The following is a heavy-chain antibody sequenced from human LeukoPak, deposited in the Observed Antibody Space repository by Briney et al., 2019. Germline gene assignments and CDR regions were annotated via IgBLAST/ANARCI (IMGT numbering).Heavy chain of an antibody. V-gene: IGHV3-30*02. CDR3: AKDRLLYDILTGFHY. J-gene: IGHJ4*02. CDR2: IRYDGSNK. D-gene: IGHD3-9*01. Sequence: PGTSLRLSCAASGFTFSSYAIHWVRQAPGKGLEWVAFIRYDGSNKYYADSVKGRFTISRDNSKNTLYLQMNSLRAEDTAVYYCAKDRLLYDILTGFHYWGQGTLVTVSS. CDR1: GFTFSSYA.